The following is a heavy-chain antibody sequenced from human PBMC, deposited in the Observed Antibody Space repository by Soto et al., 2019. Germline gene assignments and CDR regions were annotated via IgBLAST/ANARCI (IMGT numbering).Heavy chain of an antibody. CDR3: ARDRYCSSTSCSYYFDY. Sequence: PGGSLRLSCAASGFTLSTYSLNWVRQAPRKGLEWLSYISGSSNTIYYADSVKGRFTISRDNSKNTLYLQMNSLRAEDTAVYYCARDRYCSSTSCSYYFDYWGQGTLVTVSS. CDR1: GFTLSTYS. J-gene: IGHJ4*02. D-gene: IGHD2-2*01. V-gene: IGHV3-48*01. CDR2: ISGSSNTI.